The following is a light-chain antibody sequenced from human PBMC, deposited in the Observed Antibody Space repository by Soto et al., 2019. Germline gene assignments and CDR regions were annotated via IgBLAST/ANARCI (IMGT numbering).Light chain of an antibody. V-gene: IGLV1-44*01. CDR2: SNH. J-gene: IGLJ1*01. CDR1: TSNIGGNT. Sequence: QSVLTQPPSVTGSPGQRVTISCSGGTSNIGGNTVTWYQQLPGAAPQLLIFSNHLWPSGVPDRFSGSKSGTSASLDISGLQSEDEADYFCASWDDSLTGRLIFGGGTKVTVL. CDR3: ASWDDSLTGRLI.